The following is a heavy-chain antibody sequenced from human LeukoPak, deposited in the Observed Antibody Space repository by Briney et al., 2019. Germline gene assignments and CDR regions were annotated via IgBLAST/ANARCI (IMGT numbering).Heavy chain of an antibody. J-gene: IGHJ5*02. Sequence: PSETLSLTCTVSGGSISSYYWSWIRQPPGKGLEWIGYIYYSGSTNYNPSLKSRVTISVDTSKNQFSLKLSSVTAADTAVYYCATMKPHYVILTGYYNWFDPWGQGTLVTVSS. CDR1: GGSISSYY. D-gene: IGHD3-9*01. CDR2: IYYSGST. V-gene: IGHV4-59*08. CDR3: ATMKPHYVILTGYYNWFDP.